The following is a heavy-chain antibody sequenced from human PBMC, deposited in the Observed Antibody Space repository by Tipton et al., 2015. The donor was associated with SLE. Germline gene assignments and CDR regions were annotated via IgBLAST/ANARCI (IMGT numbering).Heavy chain of an antibody. J-gene: IGHJ4*02. D-gene: IGHD5-12*01. CDR2: SYFGGGT. Sequence: SLRLSRAASAFSVSAYHMTWVRQAPGKGLEWVSVSYFGGGTDYADSVKGRFTVSRDRSENTVYLQMNSLRVEDTAIYYCASLERYSGYDWHFDYWGQGTLVTVSS. CDR1: AFSVSAYH. V-gene: IGHV3-53*01. CDR3: ASLERYSGYDWHFDY.